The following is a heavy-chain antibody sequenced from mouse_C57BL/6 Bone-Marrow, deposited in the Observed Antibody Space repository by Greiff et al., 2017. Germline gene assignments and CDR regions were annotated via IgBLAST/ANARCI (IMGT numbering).Heavy chain of an antibody. CDR3: ARPFLGFAY. J-gene: IGHJ3*01. V-gene: IGHV5-6*01. CDR2: ISSGGSYT. CDR1: GFTFSSYG. Sequence: EVQVVESGGDLVKPGGSLKLSCAASGFTFSSYGMSWVRQTPDTRLEWVATISSGGSYTYYPASVKGRFTISRDNAKNTLYLQMSSLKSEDTAMYYCARPFLGFAYWGQGTLVTVAA.